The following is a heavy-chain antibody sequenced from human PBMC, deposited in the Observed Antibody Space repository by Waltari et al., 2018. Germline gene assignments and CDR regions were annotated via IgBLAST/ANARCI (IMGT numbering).Heavy chain of an antibody. CDR1: GGTFSRYT. D-gene: IGHD1-26*01. Sequence: QVQLVQSGAEVKKPGSSVKVSCKASGGTFSRYTISWVRQAPGQGLEWMGRIIPILGIANYAQKFQGRVTITADKSTSTAYMELSSLRSEDTAVYYCARRGADSGSLIDYWGQGTLVTVSS. V-gene: IGHV1-69*02. CDR2: IIPILGIA. CDR3: ARRGADSGSLIDY. J-gene: IGHJ4*02.